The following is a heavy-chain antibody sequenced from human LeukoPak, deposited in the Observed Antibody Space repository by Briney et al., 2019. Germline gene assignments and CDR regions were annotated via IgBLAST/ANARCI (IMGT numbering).Heavy chain of an antibody. CDR3: AREVTPYY. CDR1: GFTFSTYS. J-gene: IGHJ4*02. V-gene: IGHV3-21*01. D-gene: IGHD4-23*01. CDR2: ITTSGSYI. Sequence: GGSLRLSCAASGFTFSTYSMNWVRQAPGKGLEWVSPITTSGSYIYYADSVKGRFTISRDNAKNSLFLQMNSLRAEDTAVYYCAREVTPYYWGQGTLVTVSS.